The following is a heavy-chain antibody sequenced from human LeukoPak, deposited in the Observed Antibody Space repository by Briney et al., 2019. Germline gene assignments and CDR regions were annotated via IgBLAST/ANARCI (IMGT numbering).Heavy chain of an antibody. V-gene: IGHV3-21*01. CDR1: GFTFSSYS. Sequence: GGSLRLSCAASGFTFSSYSMNWVRQAPGKGLEWVSSISSSSSYIYYADSVKGRFTISRDNAKNSLYLQMNSLRAEDTAVYYCAGDAYSGSTGARAFDIWGQGTMVTVSS. D-gene: IGHD1-26*01. CDR3: AGDAYSGSTGARAFDI. J-gene: IGHJ3*02. CDR2: ISSSSSYI.